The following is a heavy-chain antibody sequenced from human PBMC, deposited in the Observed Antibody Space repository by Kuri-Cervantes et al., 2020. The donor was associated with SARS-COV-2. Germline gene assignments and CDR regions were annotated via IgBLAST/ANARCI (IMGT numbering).Heavy chain of an antibody. V-gene: IGHV3-66*01. J-gene: IGHJ4*02. Sequence: GESLKISCAASGFTFSSYSMNWVRQAPGKGLEWVSVTHSDGTTFYADSVKGRFIVSRDNSKNTLGLQINSLRAEDTAVYYCARDTHSWWRYDYWGLGALVTVSS. CDR3: ARDTHSWWRYDY. CDR1: GFTFSSYS. D-gene: IGHD2-21*01. CDR2: THSDGTT.